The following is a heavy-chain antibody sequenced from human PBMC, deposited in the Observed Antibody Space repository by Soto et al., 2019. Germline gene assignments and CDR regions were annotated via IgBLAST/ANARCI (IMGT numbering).Heavy chain of an antibody. CDR2: IIPIFGTA. Sequence: QVQLVQSGAEVKKPGSSVKVSCKASGGTFSSYAISWVRQAPGQGLEWMGGIIPIFGTANYAQKFQGRVTITADESTSTAYMELSSLRSEDTAVYYCARGCSSTSCRGVYYGMDVWGQGTTVTVSS. V-gene: IGHV1-69*01. CDR3: ARGCSSTSCRGVYYGMDV. D-gene: IGHD2-2*01. CDR1: GGTFSSYA. J-gene: IGHJ6*02.